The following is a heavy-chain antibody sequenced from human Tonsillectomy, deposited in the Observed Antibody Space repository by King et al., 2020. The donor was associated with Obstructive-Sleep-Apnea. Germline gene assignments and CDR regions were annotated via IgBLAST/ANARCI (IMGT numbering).Heavy chain of an antibody. CDR1: GFTFSSYA. J-gene: IGHJ6*02. D-gene: IGHD3-22*01. V-gene: IGHV3-30-3*01. CDR2: ISYDGSNK. Sequence: VQLVESGGGVVQPGRSLRLSCAASGFTFSSYAMHWVRQAPGKGLEWVAVISYDGSNKYYADSVKGRFTISRDNSKNTLYLQMNSLRAEDTAVYYCARDYYDSSGYHGYYYYYSMDVWGQGTTVTVSS. CDR3: ARDYYDSSGYHGYYYYYSMDV.